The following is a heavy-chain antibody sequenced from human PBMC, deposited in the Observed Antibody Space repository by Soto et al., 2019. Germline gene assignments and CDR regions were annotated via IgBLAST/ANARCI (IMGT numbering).Heavy chain of an antibody. CDR3: ARVYDSSGSTLGYYFDY. V-gene: IGHV4-59*01. J-gene: IGHJ4*02. D-gene: IGHD3-22*01. CDR1: GGSISSYY. CDR2: IYYSGST. Sequence: PSETLSLTCTVSGGSISSYYWSWIRQPPGKGLEWIGYIYYSGSTNYNPYLKSRVTISVDTSKNQFSLKLSSVSAADTAVYYCARVYDSSGSTLGYYFDYWGQGTLVTVSS.